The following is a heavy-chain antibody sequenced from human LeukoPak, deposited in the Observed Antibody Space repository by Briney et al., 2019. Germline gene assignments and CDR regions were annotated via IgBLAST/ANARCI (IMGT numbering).Heavy chain of an antibody. Sequence: GGSLRLSCAASGFTFSSYGMHWVRQAPGKGLEWVAVIWYDGSNKYYADSVKGRFTISRDNSKNTLYLQMNSLRAEDTAVYYCARAGAGALTGFHYYYYMDVWGKGTTVTVSS. J-gene: IGHJ6*03. V-gene: IGHV3-33*01. CDR1: GFTFSSYG. D-gene: IGHD7-27*01. CDR2: IWYDGSNK. CDR3: ARAGAGALTGFHYYYYMDV.